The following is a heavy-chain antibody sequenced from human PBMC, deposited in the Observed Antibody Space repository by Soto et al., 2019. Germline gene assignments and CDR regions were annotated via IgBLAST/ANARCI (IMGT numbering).Heavy chain of an antibody. CDR2: ISAYNGNT. CDR3: ARDRGKDYDFWSGYPYGMDV. J-gene: IGHJ6*02. V-gene: IGHV1-18*01. D-gene: IGHD3-3*01. Sequence: ASVKVSCKASGYTFTSYGFSWVRQAPGQGLEWMGWISAYNGNTNYAQKLQGRVTMTTDTSTSTAYMELRSLRSDDTAVYYCARDRGKDYDFWSGYPYGMDVWGQGTTVTVSS. CDR1: GYTFTSYG.